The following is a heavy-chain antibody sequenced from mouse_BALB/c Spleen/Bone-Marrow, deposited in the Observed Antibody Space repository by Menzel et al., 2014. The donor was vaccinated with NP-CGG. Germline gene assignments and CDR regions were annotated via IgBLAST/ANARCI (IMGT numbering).Heavy chain of an antibody. J-gene: IGHJ4*01. CDR1: GYSFTGYN. Sequence: EVQGVESGPELEKPGASVKISCKASGYSFTGYNMNWVKQSNGKSLEWXXXIDPYYGGTSYNQKLKDKATLTVDKSSSTAYMQLKSLTSEDSAVHYCAISVSLRAMDYWGQGTSVTVSS. V-gene: IGHV1-39*01. CDR3: AISVSLRAMDY. CDR2: IDPYYGGT. D-gene: IGHD1-1*01.